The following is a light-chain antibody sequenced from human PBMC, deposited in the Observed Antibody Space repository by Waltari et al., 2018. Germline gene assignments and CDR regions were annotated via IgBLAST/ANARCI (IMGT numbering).Light chain of an antibody. V-gene: IGKV2-30*02. CDR1: QSLVHSDGNTY. J-gene: IGKJ1*01. CDR3: MQGIHWPWR. CDR2: RVS. Sequence: DVVMTQSPLSLPVTLGQPASISCRSSQSLVHSDGNTYLNWFQQRPGQSPRRLIYRVSNRDSGVPDRFSGSGSGTDFTLKISRVEAEDVGIYYCMQGIHWPWRFGQGTRVESK.